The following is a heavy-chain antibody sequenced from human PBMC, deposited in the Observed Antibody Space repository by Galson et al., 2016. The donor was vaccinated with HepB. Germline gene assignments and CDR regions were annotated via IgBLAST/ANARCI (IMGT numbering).Heavy chain of an antibody. J-gene: IGHJ6*02. V-gene: IGHV3-7*01. D-gene: IGHD3-3*01. CDR2: IRQDGFEK. CDR1: GFTFSMFW. CDR3: AKVNLNYDFWSGYFLVGMDV. Sequence: SLRLSCAASGFTFSMFWVSWVRQAPGKGLEWVANIRQDGFEKDYVDSVKGRFTISRDNAKNSVYLQMNSLRAEDTAVYYCAKVNLNYDFWSGYFLVGMDVWGQGTTATVS.